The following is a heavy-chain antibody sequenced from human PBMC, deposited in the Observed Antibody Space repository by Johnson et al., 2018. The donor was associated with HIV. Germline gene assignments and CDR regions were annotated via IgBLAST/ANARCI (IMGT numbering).Heavy chain of an antibody. CDR1: GFSSSRYA. CDR3: ARGNTFDI. Sequence: VQLVESGGGLVQPGGSLRLSCAASGFSSSRYAMHWIRQATGKGLEWVSGIGTTGDTYYPGSVKGRFTISRDHAKNSLHLQMNSLTAGDTAVYYCARGNTFDIWGHGTLVTVSS. V-gene: IGHV3-13*01. CDR2: IGTTGDT. J-gene: IGHJ3*02.